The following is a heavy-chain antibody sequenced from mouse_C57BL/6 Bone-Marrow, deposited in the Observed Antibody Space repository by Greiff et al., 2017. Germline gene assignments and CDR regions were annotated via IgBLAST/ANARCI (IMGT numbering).Heavy chain of an antibody. J-gene: IGHJ2*01. D-gene: IGHD2-3*01. Sequence: EVQGVESGGGLVKPGGSLKLSCAASGFTFSSYTMSWVRQTPEKRLGWVATISGGGGNTYYPDSVKGRFTISRDNAKNTLYLQMSSLRSEDTALYYCARRDDGYTFDYWGQGTTLTVSS. V-gene: IGHV5-9*01. CDR1: GFTFSSYT. CDR2: ISGGGGNT. CDR3: ARRDDGYTFDY.